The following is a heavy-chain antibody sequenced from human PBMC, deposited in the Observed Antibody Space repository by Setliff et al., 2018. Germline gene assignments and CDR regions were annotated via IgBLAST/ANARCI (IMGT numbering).Heavy chain of an antibody. J-gene: IGHJ3*01. V-gene: IGHV5-51*01. D-gene: IGHD6-19*01. CDR2: IYPADSDT. CDR3: ASPSAGWTKPFDV. Sequence: GESLKISCKASGYRFTSQWIAWVRQTPGRGLEWMGIIYPADSDTTYSPSFQGRVTISVDKSLSTAYLQWSSLKASDTAMYYCASPSAGWTKPFDVWGQGTMVTVSS. CDR1: GYRFTSQW.